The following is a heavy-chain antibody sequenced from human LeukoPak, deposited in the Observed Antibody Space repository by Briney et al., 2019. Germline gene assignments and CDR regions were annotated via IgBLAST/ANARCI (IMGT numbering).Heavy chain of an antibody. J-gene: IGHJ3*02. V-gene: IGHV3-30*18. CDR2: ISYDGRTK. Sequence: GGSLRLFCAASGFSFSYYAMHWVHQTPGKGLEWVALISYDGRTKYYEASVKGRFTISRDNSKNTLYLQMNSLRAEDTAVYYCAKDQGYCDTSGDAFENWGQGTMVTVSS. CDR1: GFSFSYYA. D-gene: IGHD3-22*01. CDR3: AKDQGYCDTSGDAFEN.